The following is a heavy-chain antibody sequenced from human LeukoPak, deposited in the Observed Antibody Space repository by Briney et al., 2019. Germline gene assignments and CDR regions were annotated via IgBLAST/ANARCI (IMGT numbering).Heavy chain of an antibody. J-gene: IGHJ6*03. CDR1: GFTFSSYA. CDR3: AKDFPILSTTQNYYYYMDV. Sequence: PGGSLRLSCAASGFTFSSYAMSWVRQAPGKGLEWVSATSGSGGSTYYADSVKGRFTISRDNSKNTLYLQMNSLRAEDTAVYYCAKDFPILSTTQNYYYYMDVWGKGTTVTVSS. D-gene: IGHD1-14*01. V-gene: IGHV3-23*01. CDR2: TSGSGGST.